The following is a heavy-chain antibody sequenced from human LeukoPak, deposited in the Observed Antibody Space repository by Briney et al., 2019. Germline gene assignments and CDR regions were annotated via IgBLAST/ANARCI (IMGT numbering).Heavy chain of an antibody. D-gene: IGHD6-25*01. CDR1: GGSVSNGNYY. CDR3: ARDSLLRGSGWDYWYFDL. Sequence: PSETLSLSCTVSGGSVSNGNYYWSWIRQPPGKGLEWIGTMHYSGSTNYNPSPKSRVTISVDTSMNQLSLLLTSATAADTAVYYCARDSLLRGSGWDYWYFDLWGRGTLVTVSS. J-gene: IGHJ2*01. V-gene: IGHV4-61*01. CDR2: MHYSGST.